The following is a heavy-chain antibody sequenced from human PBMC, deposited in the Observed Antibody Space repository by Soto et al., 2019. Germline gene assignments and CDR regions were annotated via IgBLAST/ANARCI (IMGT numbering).Heavy chain of an antibody. D-gene: IGHD2-21*01. Sequence: SETLSLTCTVSGGSISSSSYYWGWIRQPPGKGLEWIGSIYYSGSTYYNPSLKSRVTISVDTSKNQFSLKLSSVTAADTAVYYCARLTVGDQTYYYYGMDVWGQGTTVTVSS. J-gene: IGHJ6*02. CDR1: GGSISSSSYY. CDR3: ARLTVGDQTYYYYGMDV. CDR2: IYYSGST. V-gene: IGHV4-39*01.